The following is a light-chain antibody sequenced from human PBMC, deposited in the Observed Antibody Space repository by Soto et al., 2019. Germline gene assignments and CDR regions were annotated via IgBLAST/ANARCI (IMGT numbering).Light chain of an antibody. CDR1: QSVSSY. Sequence: EIVLTQSPATLSLSPGERATLSCRASQSVSSYLAWYQQKPGQAPRLLIYDASNRATGIPARFSGSGSGTDFTLTTSSLDPEHFAVYYCQQRSNWPITFGQGTRLEI. CDR3: QQRSNWPIT. V-gene: IGKV3-11*01. J-gene: IGKJ5*01. CDR2: DAS.